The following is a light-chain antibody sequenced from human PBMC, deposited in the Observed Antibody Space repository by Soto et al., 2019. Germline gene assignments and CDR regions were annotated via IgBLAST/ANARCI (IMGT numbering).Light chain of an antibody. CDR2: GAS. J-gene: IGKJ2*01. Sequence: EIVLTQSPGTLSSSPGERATLSCRASQSVRSNYLAWYQQKPGQAPRLLIYGASYRAAGIPDRFSGSGSGTDFTLTISRLEPEDFAVYYCQQYGSSPRTFGLGTKLEIK. CDR1: QSVRSNY. V-gene: IGKV3-20*01. CDR3: QQYGSSPRT.